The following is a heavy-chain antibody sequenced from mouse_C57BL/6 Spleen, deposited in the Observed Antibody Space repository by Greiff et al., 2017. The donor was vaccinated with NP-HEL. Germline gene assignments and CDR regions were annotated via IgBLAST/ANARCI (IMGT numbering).Heavy chain of an antibody. D-gene: IGHD1-1*01. J-gene: IGHJ4*01. V-gene: IGHV1-61*01. Sequence: VQLQQPGAELVRPGSSVKLSCKASGYTFTSYWMDWVQQRPGQGLEWIGNIYPSDSETHYNQKFKDKATLTVDKASSTAYMQLSSLTSEDSAVYYCARSTTVVYYYAMDYWGQGTSVTVSS. CDR1: GYTFTSYW. CDR3: ARSTTVVYYYAMDY. CDR2: IYPSDSET.